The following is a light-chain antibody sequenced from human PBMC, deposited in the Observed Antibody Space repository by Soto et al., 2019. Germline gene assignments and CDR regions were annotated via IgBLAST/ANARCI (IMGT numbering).Light chain of an antibody. CDR3: QQSYSIPVWT. Sequence: DIQMTQCPSSLSASVGDSVTITCRVSQRIGSYVNWYQQKPGKAPKLLIYAATNLEEGVPSRFSGSGSGTDFSLSVSGLQPEDFATYYCQQSYSIPVWTFGHGTKVDIK. J-gene: IGKJ1*01. CDR2: AAT. V-gene: IGKV1-39*01. CDR1: QRIGSY.